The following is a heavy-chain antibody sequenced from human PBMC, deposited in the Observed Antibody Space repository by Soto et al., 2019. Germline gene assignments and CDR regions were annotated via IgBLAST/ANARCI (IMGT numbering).Heavy chain of an antibody. V-gene: IGHV3-15*01. CDR1: GLAVINAW. CDR3: TTDPLTIGYCSSTSSYSLDY. J-gene: IGHJ4*02. D-gene: IGHD2-2*01. Sequence: AGSLRLTGAASGLAVINAWMSWVRQAPGKGLEWVGRIKSKNDGGTTDYAAPVKGRFTISRDDSKNTLYLQMNSLKTEDTAVYYCTTDPLTIGYCSSTSSYSLDYWGQGTLVTVSS. CDR2: IKSKNDGGTT.